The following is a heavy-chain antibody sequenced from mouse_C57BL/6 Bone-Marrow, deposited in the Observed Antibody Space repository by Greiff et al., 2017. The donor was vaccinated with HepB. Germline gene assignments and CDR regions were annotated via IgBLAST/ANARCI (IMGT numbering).Heavy chain of an antibody. CDR3: VRDGPGDYDDPFYAMDY. J-gene: IGHJ4*01. CDR1: GFTFNTYA. Sequence: EVQRVESGGGLVQPKGSLKLSCAASGFTFNTYAMHWVRQAPGKGLEWVARIRSKSSNYATYYADSVKDRFTISRDDSQSMLYLQMNNLKTEDTAMYYCVRDGPGDYDDPFYAMDYWGQGTSVTVSS. D-gene: IGHD2-4*01. CDR2: IRSKSSNYAT. V-gene: IGHV10-3*01.